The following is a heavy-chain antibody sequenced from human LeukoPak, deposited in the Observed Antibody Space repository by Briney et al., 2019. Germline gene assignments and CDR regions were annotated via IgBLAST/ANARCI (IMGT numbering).Heavy chain of an antibody. V-gene: IGHV3-48*02. CDR3: ARDHRVVGVTRGAFDI. J-gene: IGHJ3*02. CDR1: GFIFSNYN. CDR2: ISSSSSTI. Sequence: GGSLRLSCAVSGFIFSNYNMNWVRQAPGKGLEWVSYISSSSSTIYYADSVKSRFTISRDNAKNSLYLQMNSLRDEDTAVYYCARDHRVVGVTRGAFDIWGQGTMVTVSS. D-gene: IGHD1-26*01.